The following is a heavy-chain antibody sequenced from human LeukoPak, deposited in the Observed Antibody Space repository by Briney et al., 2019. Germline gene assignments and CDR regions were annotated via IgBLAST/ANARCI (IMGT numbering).Heavy chain of an antibody. D-gene: IGHD6-13*01. V-gene: IGHV3-23*01. Sequence: GGSLRLSCAASGFTFRTYAMTWVRQTPGRGLEWVSSISGGGGDTYYADSVKGRFTISRDNSRNTLYLQMNSLKAEDTAVYYCAKDGISSSSRFDPWGQGTLVTVSS. CDR3: AKDGISSSSRFDP. CDR1: GFTFRTYA. CDR2: ISGGGGDT. J-gene: IGHJ5*02.